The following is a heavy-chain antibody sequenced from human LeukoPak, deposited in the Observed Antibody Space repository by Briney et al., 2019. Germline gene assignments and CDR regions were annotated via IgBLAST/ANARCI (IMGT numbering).Heavy chain of an antibody. CDR1: GYTFTSYD. V-gene: IGHV1-8*01. CDR3: ARGIIRARGGSPIDY. Sequence: ASVKVSCKASGYTFTSYDINWVRQATGQGLEWMGWMNPNSGNTGYAQKFQGRVIMTSNNSISTAYMELSSLRSEDTAVYYCARGIIRARGGSPIDYWGQGTLVSVSS. CDR2: MNPNSGNT. J-gene: IGHJ4*02. D-gene: IGHD3-3*01.